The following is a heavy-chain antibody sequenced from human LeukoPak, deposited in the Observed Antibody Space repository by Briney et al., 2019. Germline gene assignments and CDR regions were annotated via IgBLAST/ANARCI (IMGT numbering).Heavy chain of an antibody. CDR2: IYSGGST. CDR3: ARDARSITMIVVVPPHADY. J-gene: IGHJ4*02. CDR1: GFTVSSNY. D-gene: IGHD3-22*01. Sequence: PGGSLRLSCAASGFTVSSNYMSWVRQAPGKGLEWVSVIYSGGSTYYADSVKGRFTISRDNAKNSLYLQMNSLRAEDTAVYYCARDARSITMIVVVPPHADYWGQGTLVTVSS. V-gene: IGHV3-66*01.